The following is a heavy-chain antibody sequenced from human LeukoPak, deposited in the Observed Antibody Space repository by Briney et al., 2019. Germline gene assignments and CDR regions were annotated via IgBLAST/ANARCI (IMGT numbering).Heavy chain of an antibody. CDR1: GFTFSSYA. J-gene: IGHJ4*02. CDR2: ISGSGGST. V-gene: IGHV3-23*01. CDR3: AKGPGWFPFPALDY. Sequence: GGSLRLSCAASGFTFSSYAMSWVRQAPGKGLEWVSAISGSGGSTYYADSVKGRFTISRDNSKNTLYLQMNSLRAEDTAVYYCAKGPGWFPFPALDYWGQGTLVTVSS. D-gene: IGHD2-21*01.